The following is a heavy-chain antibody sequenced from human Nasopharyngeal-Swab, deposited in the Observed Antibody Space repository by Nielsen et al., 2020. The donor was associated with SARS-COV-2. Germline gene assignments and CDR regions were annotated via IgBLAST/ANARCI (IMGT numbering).Heavy chain of an antibody. CDR1: GFTFSSYG. D-gene: IGHD3-3*01. V-gene: IGHV3-30*02. CDR2: IRYDGGKT. Sequence: GESLKISCAASGFTFSSYGMHWVRQAPGKGLEWVAFIRYDGGKTFYADSVKGRFTISRDSSKKTLYLQSNSVRPEDTAVYYCARGRFLEWLLYSDYYYYGMDVWGQGTTVTVSS. CDR3: ARGRFLEWLLYSDYYYYGMDV. J-gene: IGHJ6*02.